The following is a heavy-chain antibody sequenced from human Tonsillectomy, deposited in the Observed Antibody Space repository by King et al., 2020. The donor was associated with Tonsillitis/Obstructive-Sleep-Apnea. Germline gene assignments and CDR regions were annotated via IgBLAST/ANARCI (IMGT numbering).Heavy chain of an antibody. J-gene: IGHJ4*02. CDR3: ARVRASHTAPDY. D-gene: IGHD5-18*01. CDR2: ISPTFVTA. CDR1: GGTFSSYA. V-gene: IGHV1-69*01. Sequence: QLVQSGAEVKKPGSSWKFSCKASGGTFSSYAISCLRLAPGQGLEWMGGISPTFVTANDAQKFTGGVTITADESTSTAYMELCSLRSEDTAVYYCARVRASHTAPDYWGQGTLVTVSS.